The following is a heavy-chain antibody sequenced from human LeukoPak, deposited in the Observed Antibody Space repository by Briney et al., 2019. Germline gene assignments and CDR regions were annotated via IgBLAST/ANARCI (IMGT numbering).Heavy chain of an antibody. J-gene: IGHJ3*02. CDR3: AAQVGATRLHEGFDM. CDR2: IAAYNGNT. V-gene: IGHV1-18*01. Sequence: ASVKVSCKASSYTFSSYGINWVRQAPGQGLEWMGWIAAYNGNTYYAQSLQGRVTMTTDTSMNTAYMELRSLRSDDTAVYYCAAQVGATRLHEGFDMWGQGTLVTVSS. D-gene: IGHD1-26*01. CDR1: SYTFSSYG.